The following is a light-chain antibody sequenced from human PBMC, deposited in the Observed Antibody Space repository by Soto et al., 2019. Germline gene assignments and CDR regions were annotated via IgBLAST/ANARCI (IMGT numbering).Light chain of an antibody. CDR1: QSISSW. Sequence: DLQMTQSPSTLSASVGDRVTITCRASQSISSWLAWYQQKPGKAPKLLIQQASSLESGVPSRFSGSGSGTEFTLTISSLQPDEFATYYCEKYNTFSLTVGNGTKVAI. J-gene: IGKJ1*01. CDR3: EKYNTFSLT. CDR2: QAS. V-gene: IGKV1-5*03.